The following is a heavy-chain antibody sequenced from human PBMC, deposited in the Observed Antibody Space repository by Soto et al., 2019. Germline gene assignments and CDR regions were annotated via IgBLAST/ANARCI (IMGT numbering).Heavy chain of an antibody. Sequence: QVHLVQSGAEVKKPGASVKVSCTASGYNFTQYTIHWVRQAPGQRLEWMGWITAGDGKTQYSKKFQTRVTIRSDVSATTVYMDLNSLRSEDTVVYYCARDSYSSSFFWFDAWGRGTLVIVSS. CDR3: ARDSYSSSFFWFDA. CDR2: ITAGDGKT. V-gene: IGHV1-3*01. J-gene: IGHJ5*02. CDR1: GYNFTQYT. D-gene: IGHD2-2*01.